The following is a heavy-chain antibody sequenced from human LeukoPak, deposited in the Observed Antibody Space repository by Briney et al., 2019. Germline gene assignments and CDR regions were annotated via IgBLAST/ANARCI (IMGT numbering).Heavy chain of an antibody. CDR1: GFTFSSYG. CDR3: AKDNIAAAVTQRGYFDY. J-gene: IGHJ4*02. CDR2: IRYDGSNK. Sequence: GGSLRLSCAASGFTFSSYGMHWVRQAPGKGLEWVAFIRYDGSNKYYADSVKGRFTISRDNSKNTLYLQMNSLRAEDTAVYYCAKDNIAAAVTQRGYFDYWGQGTLVTVSS. D-gene: IGHD6-13*01. V-gene: IGHV3-30*02.